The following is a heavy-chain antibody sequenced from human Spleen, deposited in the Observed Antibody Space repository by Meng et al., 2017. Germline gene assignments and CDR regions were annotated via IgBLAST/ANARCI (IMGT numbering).Heavy chain of an antibody. V-gene: IGHV4-34*01. CDR1: GGSFRDYY. CDR3: ARGPTTMAHDFDY. Sequence: QVTLQQRGAGLLKPSETLSLTCVVSGGSFRDYYWSWTRQPPGKGLEWIGEINHSGSTNYNPSLESRATISVDTSQNNLSLKLSSVTAADSAVYYCARGPTTMAHDFDYWGQGTLVTVSS. D-gene: IGHD4-11*01. CDR2: INHSGST. J-gene: IGHJ4*02.